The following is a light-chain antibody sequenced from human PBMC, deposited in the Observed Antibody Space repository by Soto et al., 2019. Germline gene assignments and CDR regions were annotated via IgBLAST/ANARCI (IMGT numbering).Light chain of an antibody. CDR2: GAS. Sequence: EIVLTQSPGTLSLSPGERATLSCRASQSVSSSYLAWYQQKPGQAPRLLIYGASSRATGIPDRFSGSGSGTHFTLTISRLEPEDFAVYYCQQYGSSPPMYTFGQGTKLEIK. CDR3: QQYGSSPPMYT. V-gene: IGKV3-20*01. CDR1: QSVSSSY. J-gene: IGKJ2*01.